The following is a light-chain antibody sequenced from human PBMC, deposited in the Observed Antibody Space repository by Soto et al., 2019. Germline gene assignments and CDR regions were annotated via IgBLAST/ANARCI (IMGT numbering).Light chain of an antibody. CDR3: QQYNDYPLT. V-gene: IGKV1-5*03. J-gene: IGKJ4*01. CDR1: QTISTM. Sequence: DIQMTQSPSTLSASVVDRVTITFRASQTISTMLAWYQQKPGKAPKFLIYKASSLESGVPSRFSGSGSGTEFTLTISGLQPDDFAVYYCQQYNDYPLTFGGGTKVDIK. CDR2: KAS.